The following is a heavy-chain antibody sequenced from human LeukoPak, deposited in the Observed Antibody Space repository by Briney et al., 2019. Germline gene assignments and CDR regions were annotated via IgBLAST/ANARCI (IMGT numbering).Heavy chain of an antibody. CDR3: ARQKLPRFLEWLLPQYNWFDP. CDR2: ISAYNGNT. CDR1: GYTFTSYG. J-gene: IGHJ5*02. V-gene: IGHV1-18*01. D-gene: IGHD3-3*01. Sequence: ASVKVSCKASGYTFTSYGISWVRQAPGQGLEWMGCISAYNGNTNYAQKLQGRVTITTDTSTSTAYMELRSLRSDDTAVYYCARQKLPRFLEWLLPQYNWFDPWGQGTLVTVSS.